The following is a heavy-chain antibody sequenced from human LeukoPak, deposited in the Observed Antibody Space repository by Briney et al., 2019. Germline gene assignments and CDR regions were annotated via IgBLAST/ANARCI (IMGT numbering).Heavy chain of an antibody. CDR3: LRDWYGSGSYWQIRESYFDY. Sequence: GGSLRLSCAASGFTFSNAWMSWLRQTPGRRLEWVGRIKSKTDGGTTDYAAPVKGRFTISRDDSKNALYLQMNSLKTEDTAVYYCLRDWYGSGSYWQIRESYFDYWGQGTLVTVSS. J-gene: IGHJ4*02. D-gene: IGHD3-10*01. CDR2: IKSKTDGGTT. CDR1: GFTFSNAW. V-gene: IGHV3-15*01.